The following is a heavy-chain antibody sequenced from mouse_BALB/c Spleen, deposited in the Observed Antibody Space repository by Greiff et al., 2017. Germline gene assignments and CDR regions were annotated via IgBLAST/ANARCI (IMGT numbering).Heavy chain of an antibody. CDR1: GYTFTSYW. J-gene: IGHJ4*01. Sequence: QVHVKQSGAELAKPGASVKMSCKASGYTFTSYWMHWVKQRPGQGLEWIGYINPSTGYTEYNQKFKDKATLTADKSSSTAYMQLSSLTSEDSAVYYCARRDDVYAMDYWGQGTSVTVSS. D-gene: IGHD2-14*01. V-gene: IGHV1-7*01. CDR3: ARRDDVYAMDY. CDR2: INPSTGYT.